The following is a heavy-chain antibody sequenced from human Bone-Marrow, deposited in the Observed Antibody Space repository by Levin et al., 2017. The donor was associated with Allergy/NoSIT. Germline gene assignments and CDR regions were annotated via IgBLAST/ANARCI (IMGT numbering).Heavy chain of an antibody. CDR3: GREEPSVGGFDY. CDR1: GDSINSGAYY. J-gene: IGHJ4*02. V-gene: IGHV4-30-4*01. D-gene: IGHD1-26*01. CDR2: IDSSGTT. Sequence: SENLSLTCNVSGDSINSGAYYYNWIRQAPGKGLEWIGHIDSSGTTFYATSLKNRLFISVDTSTNRFHLRLAPVIVADTAFYYCGREEPSVGGFDYWGPGILVTVSS.